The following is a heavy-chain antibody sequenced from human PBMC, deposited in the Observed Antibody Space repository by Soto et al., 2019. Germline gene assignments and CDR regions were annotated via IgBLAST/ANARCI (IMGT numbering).Heavy chain of an antibody. CDR3: ARENYDFWSGYNQKYGMDV. D-gene: IGHD3-3*01. V-gene: IGHV3-33*01. CDR2: IWYDGSNK. Sequence: GGSLRLSCAASGFTFSSYGMHWVRQAPGKGLEWVAVIWYDGSNKYYADSVKGRFTISRDNSKNTLYLQMNSLRAEDTAVYYCARENYDFWSGYNQKYGMDVWGQGTTVTVSS. CDR1: GFTFSSYG. J-gene: IGHJ6*02.